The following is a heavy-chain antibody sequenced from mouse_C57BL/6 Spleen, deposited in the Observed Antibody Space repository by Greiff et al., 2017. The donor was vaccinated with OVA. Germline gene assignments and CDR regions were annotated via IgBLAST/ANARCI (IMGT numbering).Heavy chain of an antibody. CDR3: ARWEYDYDGDYFDY. CDR2: IYPGDGDT. D-gene: IGHD2-4*01. CDR1: GYAFSSSW. Sequence: VQLVESGPELVKPGASVKISCKASGYAFSSSWMNWVKQRPGKGLEWIGRIYPGDGDTNYNGKFKGKATLTADKSSSTAYMQLSSLTSEDSAVYFCARWEYDYDGDYFDYWGQGTTLTVSS. V-gene: IGHV1-82*01. J-gene: IGHJ2*01.